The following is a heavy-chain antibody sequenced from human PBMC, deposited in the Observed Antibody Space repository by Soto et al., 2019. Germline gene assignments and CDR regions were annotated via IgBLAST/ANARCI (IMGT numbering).Heavy chain of an antibody. J-gene: IGHJ5*02. Sequence: ASVKVSCRTSGYTFSNYGITWVRQAPGQPLEWLGWISLYSDGANYAQKFQGRVSMTTDTSTTTAYMELRSLRSDDTAVYYCARVVPGAEAWFGPWGQGTLVTVSS. CDR3: ARVVPGAEAWFGP. V-gene: IGHV1-18*01. D-gene: IGHD2-2*01. CDR2: ISLYSDGA. CDR1: GYTFSNYG.